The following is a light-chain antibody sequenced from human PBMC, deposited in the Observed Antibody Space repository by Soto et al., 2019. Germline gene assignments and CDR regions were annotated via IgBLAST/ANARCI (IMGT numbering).Light chain of an antibody. J-gene: IGLJ2*01. CDR2: DVT. CDR3: GSYTTSTTQV. Sequence: QSVLSQPASVSGSPGQSITISCTGTSSDVGGFEYVSWYQHQPGKAPKLIIYDVTKRPSGVSNRFSGSKSGNTASLTISGIQAEDEGDYYCGSYTTSTTQVFGGGTKVTV. V-gene: IGLV2-14*01. CDR1: SSDVGGFEY.